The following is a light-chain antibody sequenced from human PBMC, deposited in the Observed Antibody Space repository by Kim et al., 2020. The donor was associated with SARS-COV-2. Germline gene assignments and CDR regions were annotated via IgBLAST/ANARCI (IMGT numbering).Light chain of an antibody. J-gene: IGLJ1*01. Sequence: QSVTISCTGTSSDVSGYNYVSWYQQHPGKAPKLMIYDVSKRPSGVPDRFSGSKSGNTASLTISGLQAEDEADYYCCSYAGSYTFYVFGTGTKVTVL. CDR2: DVS. CDR1: SSDVSGYNY. CDR3: CSYAGSYTFYV. V-gene: IGLV2-11*01.